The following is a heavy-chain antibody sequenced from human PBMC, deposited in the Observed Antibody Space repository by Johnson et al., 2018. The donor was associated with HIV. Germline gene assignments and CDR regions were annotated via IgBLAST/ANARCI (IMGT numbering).Heavy chain of an antibody. CDR3: AKVSSSSTWAHDPFDI. D-gene: IGHD6-6*01. V-gene: IGHV3-9*01. Sequence: VQLVESGGGLVQPGRSLRLSCAASGFTFDDYAMHWVRQAPGNGLEWVSGISWTRGSIGYADSVKGRFTISRDNSKKSLYLQMNSLRVEDTALYYCAKVSSSSTWAHDPFDIWGQGTMVTVSS. CDR2: ISWTRGSI. CDR1: GFTFDDYA. J-gene: IGHJ3*02.